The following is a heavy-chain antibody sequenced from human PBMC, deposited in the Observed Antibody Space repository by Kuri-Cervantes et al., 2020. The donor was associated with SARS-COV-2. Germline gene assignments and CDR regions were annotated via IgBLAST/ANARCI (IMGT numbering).Heavy chain of an antibody. CDR3: ARGRGDYDFWSGYENWFDP. D-gene: IGHD3-3*01. CDR1: GYTFTGYY. V-gene: IGHV1-2*02. Sequence: ASVKVSCKASGYTFTGYYMHWVRQAPGQGLEWMGWINPNSGGTNYAQKFQGRVTMTRDTSISTAYMELSRLRSDDTAVYYCARGRGDYDFWSGYENWFDPWGQGTLVTVSS. CDR2: INPNSGGT. J-gene: IGHJ5*02.